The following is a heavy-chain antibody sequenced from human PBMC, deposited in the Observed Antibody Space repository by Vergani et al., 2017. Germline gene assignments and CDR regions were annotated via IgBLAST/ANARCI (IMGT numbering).Heavy chain of an antibody. CDR1: EFTFSNYA. Sequence: EVQLLESGGGLVQPGGSLRLTCAASEFTFSNYAMNWVRQAPGKGVEWVSGISGSGVSAYYPDSVKGRFTISRDNSKNMLFLQMNNLRTEDTAIYYCAKQYFVSGNYLFDYWGQGTLVTVSS. CDR3: AKQYFVSGNYLFDY. CDR2: ISGSGVSA. J-gene: IGHJ4*02. D-gene: IGHD3-10*01. V-gene: IGHV3-23*01.